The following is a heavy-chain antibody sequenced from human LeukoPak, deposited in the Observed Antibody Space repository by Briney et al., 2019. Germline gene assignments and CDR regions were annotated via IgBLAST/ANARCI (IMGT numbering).Heavy chain of an antibody. J-gene: IGHJ6*02. CDR2: MYSGGST. CDR1: GFTVSSYY. D-gene: IGHD4-11*01. V-gene: IGHV3-66*01. CDR3: ARSYSNHLFGMDV. Sequence: GGSLRLSCAASGFTVSSYYMTWVRQAPGKGLEWVSVMYSGGSTYYADSVKGRVAISRDNSQNTAFLQMNSVRVEDTAVYYCARSYSNHLFGMDVWGQGTAVTVSS.